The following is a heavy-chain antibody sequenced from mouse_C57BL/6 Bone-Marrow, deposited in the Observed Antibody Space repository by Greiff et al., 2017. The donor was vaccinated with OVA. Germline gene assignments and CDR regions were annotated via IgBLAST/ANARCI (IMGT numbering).Heavy chain of an antibody. V-gene: IGHV5-6*01. Sequence: EVQVVESGGDLVKPGGSLKLSCAASGFTFSSYGMSWVRQTPDKRLEWVATISSGGSYTYYPDSVKGRFTISRDNAKNTLYLQMSSLKSEDTAMYYCARGTGEGYYFDYWGQGTTLTVSS. CDR2: ISSGGSYT. CDR3: ARGTGEGYYFDY. CDR1: GFTFSSYG. J-gene: IGHJ2*01.